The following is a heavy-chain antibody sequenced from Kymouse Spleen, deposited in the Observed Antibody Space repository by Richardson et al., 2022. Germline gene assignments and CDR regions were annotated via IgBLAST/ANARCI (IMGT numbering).Heavy chain of an antibody. CDR1: GFTFSSYW. J-gene: IGHJ4*02. V-gene: IGHV3-7*01. Sequence: EVQLVESGGGLVQPGGSLRLSCAASGFTFSSYWMSWVRQAPGKGLEWVANIKQDGSEKYYVDSVKGRFTISRDNAKNSLYLQMNSLRAEDTAVYYCARDRVTGTTYYFDYWGQGTLVTVSS. CDR2: IKQDGSEK. D-gene: IGHD1-7*01. CDR3: ARDRVTGTTYYFDY.